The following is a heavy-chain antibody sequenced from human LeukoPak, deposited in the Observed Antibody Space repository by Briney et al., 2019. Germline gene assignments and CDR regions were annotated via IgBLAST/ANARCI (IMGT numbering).Heavy chain of an antibody. J-gene: IGHJ4*02. D-gene: IGHD1-26*01. V-gene: IGHV3-11*01. CDR2: ISSSGSTI. Sequence: GGSLRLSCAASGFTFSDYYMSWIRQAPGKGLEWVSYISSSGSTIYYADSVKGRFTISRDNAKNSLYLQMNSLRAEDTAVYYCTTDFGGSYLHRFDYWGQGTLVTVSS. CDR1: GFTFSDYY. CDR3: TTDFGGSYLHRFDY.